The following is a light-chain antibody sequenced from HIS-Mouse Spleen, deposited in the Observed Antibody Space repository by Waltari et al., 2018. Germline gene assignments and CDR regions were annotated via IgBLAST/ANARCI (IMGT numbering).Light chain of an antibody. V-gene: IGLV3-1*01. CDR2: QDS. CDR1: KLGDKY. J-gene: IGLJ1*01. Sequence: SYELTQPPSVSVSPGQTASITCSGDKLGDKYACWYQQKPGQSPVLVIYQDSKRPSGIPGRFSGSNSGNTATLTISGTQAMDEADYYCQAWDSSPSYVFGTGTKVTVL. CDR3: QAWDSSPSYV.